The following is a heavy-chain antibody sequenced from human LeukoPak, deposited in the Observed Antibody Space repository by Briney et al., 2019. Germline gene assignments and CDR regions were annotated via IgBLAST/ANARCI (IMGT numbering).Heavy chain of an antibody. CDR1: GYTFTSYY. CDR3: ARDRVLVGATKPDY. D-gene: IGHD1-26*01. J-gene: IGHJ4*02. CDR2: INPNSGGT. V-gene: IGHV1-2*02. Sequence: ASVKVSCKASGYTFTSYYMHWVRQAPGQGREWMGIINPNSGGTNYAQKFQGRVTMTRDTSISTAYMELSRLRSDDTAVYYCARDRVLVGATKPDYWGQGALVTVSS.